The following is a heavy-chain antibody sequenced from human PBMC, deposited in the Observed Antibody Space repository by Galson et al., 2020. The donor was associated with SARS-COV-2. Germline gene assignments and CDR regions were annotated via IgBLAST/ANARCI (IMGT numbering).Heavy chain of an antibody. CDR3: ARDATSSGGYNWCDP. D-gene: IGHD6-19*01. V-gene: IGHV4-39*07. Sequence: SETLSLTCTVSGGSIRSSIYYWGRTRQPPRKCLEWIDRVLNSGTTHYSPHLQSCITIPVDTTKNQFYLNLNSVTAADTAMYYCARDATSSGGYNWCDPWGQGTLVTVSS. CDR1: GGSIRSSIYY. CDR2: VLNSGTT. J-gene: IGHJ5*02.